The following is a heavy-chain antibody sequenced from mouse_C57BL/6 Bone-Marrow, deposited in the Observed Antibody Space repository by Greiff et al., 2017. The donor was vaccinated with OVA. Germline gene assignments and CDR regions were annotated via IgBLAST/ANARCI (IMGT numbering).Heavy chain of an antibody. CDR1: GYTFTDYY. J-gene: IGHJ3*01. CDR2: INPNNGGT. V-gene: IGHV1-26*01. D-gene: IGHD2-3*01. Sequence: VQLQQSGPELVKPGASVKISCKASGYTFTDYYMNWVKQSHGKSLEWIGDINPNNGGTSYNQKFKGKATLTVDKSSSTAYMELRSLTSEDSAVYYCARTGYYMFAYWGQGTLVTVSA. CDR3: ARTGYYMFAY.